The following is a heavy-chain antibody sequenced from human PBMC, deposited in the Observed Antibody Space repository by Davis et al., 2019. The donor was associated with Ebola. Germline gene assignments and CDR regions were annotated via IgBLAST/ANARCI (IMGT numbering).Heavy chain of an antibody. CDR3: VRDYLFAFDS. V-gene: IGHV3-48*02. CDR2: INTRGDAR. CDR1: GFTFTSYS. Sequence: GESLKISCVTSGFTFTSYSFNWIRQTPGKGLEWIAHINTRGDARVYADSVRGRFTITRDDAANPLSLQMDSLKHEDTAVYYCVRDYLFAFDSWDQGTPVTVSS. J-gene: IGHJ4*02. D-gene: IGHD3-10*02.